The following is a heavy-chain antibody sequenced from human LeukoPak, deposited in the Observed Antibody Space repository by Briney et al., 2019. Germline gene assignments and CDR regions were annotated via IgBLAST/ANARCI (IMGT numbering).Heavy chain of an antibody. V-gene: IGHV3-23*01. J-gene: IGHJ4*02. CDR2: ITGDGTTT. Sequence: GGSLRLSCEASGLTFNSYGMSWVRQAPGKGLQWVSAITGDGTTTYYADSVKGRFTISRDNSKNMLYLQMSSLRAEDTAVYYCAKMQGYFDYWGQGTLVPVSS. CDR1: GLTFNSYG. CDR3: AKMQGYFDY.